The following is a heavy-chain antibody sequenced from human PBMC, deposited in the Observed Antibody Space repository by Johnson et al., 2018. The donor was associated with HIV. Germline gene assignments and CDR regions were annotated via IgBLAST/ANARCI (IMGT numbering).Heavy chain of an antibody. CDR3: ARGPTMRYCTNGVCYIGAFDI. D-gene: IGHD2-8*01. CDR1: GFAFDDYR. CDR2: INWHGGST. J-gene: IGHJ3*02. V-gene: IGHV3-20*04. Sequence: EVQLVESGGGVVRPGGSLRLSCAASGFAFDDYRMSLVRQAPGKGLEWVSGINWHGGSTGYADSVKGRFTISRDTAKNSLYLQMNSLRAEDTALYYCARGPTMRYCTNGVCYIGAFDIWGQGTMVTVSS.